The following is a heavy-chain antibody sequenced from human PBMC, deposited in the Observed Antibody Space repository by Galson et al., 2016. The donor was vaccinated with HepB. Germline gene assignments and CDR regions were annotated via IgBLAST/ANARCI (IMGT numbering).Heavy chain of an antibody. D-gene: IGHD5-18*01. Sequence: SLRLSCAASGFSFSTYWMTWVRQAPGKGLEWVANINEDENKKNYVDSVKGRFTISRDNAKKSLFLEMNSLRAEDTGVYYCATWRGYGYGSDYWGQGTLVTVSS. CDR1: GFSFSTYW. CDR3: ATWRGYGYGSDY. V-gene: IGHV3-7*02. CDR2: INEDENKK. J-gene: IGHJ4*02.